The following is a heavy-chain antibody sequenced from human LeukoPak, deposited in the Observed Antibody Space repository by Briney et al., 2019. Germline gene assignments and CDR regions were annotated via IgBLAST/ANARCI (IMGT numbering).Heavy chain of an antibody. CDR1: GFTFDNYG. CDR3: AKGCLGGGNCFFSQH. CDR2: ISSDGATQ. V-gene: IGHV3-30*06. Sequence: GGSLRLSCAAYGFTFDNYGMHWVRQATGKGVERVADISSDGATQYYADSVKGRFTSSRDNSKNTLNLQMNSLRPGDTAVYYSAKGCLGGGNCFFSQHWGQGTLVTVSS. J-gene: IGHJ1*01. D-gene: IGHD2-15*01.